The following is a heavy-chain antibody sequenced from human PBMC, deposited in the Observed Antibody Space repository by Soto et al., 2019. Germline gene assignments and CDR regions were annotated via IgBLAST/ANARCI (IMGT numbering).Heavy chain of an antibody. Sequence: QVQLVESGGGVVQPGRSLRLSCAASGFTFSSYAMHWVRQAPGKGLEWVAVISYDGSNKYYADSVKGRFTISRDNSKNTLYLQMNSLRAEDTAVYYCARDACYYDSSGYYYPTNYFDYWGQGTLVTVSS. V-gene: IGHV3-30-3*01. J-gene: IGHJ4*02. CDR2: ISYDGSNK. CDR1: GFTFSSYA. D-gene: IGHD3-22*01. CDR3: ARDACYYDSSGYYYPTNYFDY.